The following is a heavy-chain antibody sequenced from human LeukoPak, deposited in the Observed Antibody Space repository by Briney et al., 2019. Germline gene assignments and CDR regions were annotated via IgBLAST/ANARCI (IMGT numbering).Heavy chain of an antibody. Sequence: SETLSLTCTVSGGSISDDYRSWIRQAAGKELEWIGRVYPSGGTNYNPSLKSRVSISLDKSKKQFSLILNSVTAADTAVYYCARGGTYGSGRNQHTTLDYWGPGTLVTVSS. V-gene: IGHV4-4*07. CDR3: ARGGTYGSGRNQHTTLDY. CDR2: VYPSGGT. CDR1: GGSISDDY. J-gene: IGHJ4*02. D-gene: IGHD3-10*01.